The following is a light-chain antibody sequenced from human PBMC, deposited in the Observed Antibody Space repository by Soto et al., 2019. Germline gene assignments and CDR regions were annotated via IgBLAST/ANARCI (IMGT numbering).Light chain of an antibody. CDR3: QQYNNWPQT. Sequence: EFVLTQSPGTLSLSPGERATLSCRASQTVRNNYLAWYQQKPGQAPRLLIYGASTRATGIPARFSGSGSGTEFTLSISSLQSEDFGIYYCQQYNNWPQTFGQGTKVDIK. J-gene: IGKJ1*01. CDR1: QTVRNN. V-gene: IGKV3-15*01. CDR2: GAS.